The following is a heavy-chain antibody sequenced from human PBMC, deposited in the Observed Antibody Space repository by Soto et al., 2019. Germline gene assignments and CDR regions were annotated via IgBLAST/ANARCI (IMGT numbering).Heavy chain of an antibody. D-gene: IGHD3-3*01. Sequence: GAPVKVSCKASGYPVPSSGISWVRQAPEQGLEWMGWISAYNGNTNYAQKLQGRVTMTTDTSTSTAYMELRSLRSDDTAVYYCARATVLRFLEWSPPDYMDVWGKGTTVTVSS. CDR1: GYPVPSSG. CDR3: ARATVLRFLEWSPPDYMDV. J-gene: IGHJ6*03. CDR2: ISAYNGNT. V-gene: IGHV1-18*01.